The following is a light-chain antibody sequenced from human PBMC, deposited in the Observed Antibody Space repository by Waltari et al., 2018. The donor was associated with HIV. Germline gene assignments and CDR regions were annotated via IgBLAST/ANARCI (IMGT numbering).Light chain of an antibody. CDR3: QQLHTYPLT. Sequence: DIQFTPSPSFLSASVGNRVTINCRARRDIATDLVLYHQKPGKAPRLLIHAASTLPSGVPSRFSGSRSGTEFTLTISSLQPEDFATYSCQQLHTYPLTFAQGKRVEIE. V-gene: IGKV1-9*01. CDR2: AAS. J-gene: IGKJ5*01. CDR1: RDIATD.